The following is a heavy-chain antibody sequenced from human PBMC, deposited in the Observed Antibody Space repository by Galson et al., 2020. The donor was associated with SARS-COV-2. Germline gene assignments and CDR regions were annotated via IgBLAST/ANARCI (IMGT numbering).Heavy chain of an antibody. CDR3: ARDRGYGMWCGA. V-gene: IGHV4-59*01. CDR2: IYNTGSP. CDR1: GDSFNSYY. Sequence: SETLSLTCTVSGDSFNSYYYNWIRHRPNKGLEWIGYIYNTGSPNYSPSPKSRVNISLDTAKSQFSLKLTTVTTADTAIYYCARDRGYGMWCGAWGQGILVTVSS. D-gene: IGHD2-15*01. J-gene: IGHJ5*02.